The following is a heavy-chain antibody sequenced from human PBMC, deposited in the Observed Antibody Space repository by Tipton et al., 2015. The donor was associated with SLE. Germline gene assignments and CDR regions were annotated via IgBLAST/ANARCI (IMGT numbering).Heavy chain of an antibody. CDR2: INPNSGDA. D-gene: IGHD3-10*01. V-gene: IGHV1-2*06. Sequence: QSGPEVKKPGASVKVSCKASGYTFAGYFMHWVRQAPGQGLEWMGRINPNSGDANSAQTFQGRVTLTRDTSINTVYMELSSLRSDDTAVYYCAKDTMLYYYGSGSFDTWGQGTLVSVSS. CDR3: AKDTMLYYYGSGSFDT. J-gene: IGHJ5*02. CDR1: GYTFAGYF.